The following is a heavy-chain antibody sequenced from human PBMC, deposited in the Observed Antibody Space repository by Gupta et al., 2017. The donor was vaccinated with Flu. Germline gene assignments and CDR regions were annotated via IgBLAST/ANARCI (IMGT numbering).Heavy chain of an antibody. D-gene: IGHD3-22*01. J-gene: IGHJ4*02. CDR3: TRLNFYDGSGYYNDF. Sequence: EVQLVESGGGLVQPGGSLRLSCVVSGFTISDHHLDWVRHAPGKGLEWIGRSKNRATSYTTVYAASVEGRFTFSRDDSKNSVNLQMNSLKTEDTAVYYCTRLNFYDGSGYYNDFWGQGTLVAVSP. V-gene: IGHV3-72*01. CDR1: GFTISDHH. CDR2: SKNRATSYTT.